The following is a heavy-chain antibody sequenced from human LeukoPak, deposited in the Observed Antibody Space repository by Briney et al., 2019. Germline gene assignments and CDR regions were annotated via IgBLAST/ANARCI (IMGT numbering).Heavy chain of an antibody. V-gene: IGHV3-33*01. D-gene: IGHD3-3*01. CDR3: ARGGPSITIFGVAIIEY. Sequence: GSLRLSCAASGFTFSSYGMHWVRQAPGKGLEWVAVIWYDGSNKYYADSVKGRFTISRDNSKNTLYLQMNSLRAEDTAVYYCARGGPSITIFGVAIIEYWGQGTLVTVSS. CDR2: IWYDGSNK. CDR1: GFTFSSYG. J-gene: IGHJ4*02.